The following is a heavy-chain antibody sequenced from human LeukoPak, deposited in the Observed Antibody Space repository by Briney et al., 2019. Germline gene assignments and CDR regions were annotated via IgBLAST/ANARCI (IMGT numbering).Heavy chain of an antibody. CDR2: ISGSGDST. CDR3: AKRPYTSGQRGYHFDL. CDR1: GFTFSSYG. J-gene: IGHJ2*01. V-gene: IGHV3-23*01. Sequence: QPGGSLRVSCAASGFTFSSYGMSWVRQAPGKGLEWVSAISGSGDSTYYADSVKGRFTISRDNSKNTLFLQMNGLRAEDTAFYYCAKRPYTSGQRGYHFDLWGRGTLVTVSS. D-gene: IGHD6-19*01.